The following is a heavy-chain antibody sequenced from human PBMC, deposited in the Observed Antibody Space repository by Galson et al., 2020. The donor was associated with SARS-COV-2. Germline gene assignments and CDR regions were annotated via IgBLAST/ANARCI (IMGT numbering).Heavy chain of an antibody. J-gene: IGHJ6*03. CDR3: ARGPLGYYYYYMDV. CDR2: IYYSGST. D-gene: IGHD3-16*01. Sequence: SETLSLTCTVSGGSISSGDYYWSWIRQPPGKGLEWIGYIYYSGSTYYNPSLKSRVTISVDTSKNQFSLKLSSVTAADTAVYYCARGPLGYYYYYMDVWGKGTTVTVSS. V-gene: IGHV4-30-4*01. CDR1: GGSISSGDYY.